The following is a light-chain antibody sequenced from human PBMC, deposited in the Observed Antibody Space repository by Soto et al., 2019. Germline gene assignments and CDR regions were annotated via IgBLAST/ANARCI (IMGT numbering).Light chain of an antibody. CDR3: QTWVTGIVV. CDR1: SGHSSYA. J-gene: IGLJ2*01. CDR2: LNIDGSH. Sequence: QLVLTQSPSASASLGASVKLTCTLSSGHSSYAIAWHQQQPEKGPRYLMNLNIDGSHSKGDGIPDRFSGSLSGAERYLTISSLQSEDEADYYCQTWVTGIVVFGGGTKVTVL. V-gene: IGLV4-69*01.